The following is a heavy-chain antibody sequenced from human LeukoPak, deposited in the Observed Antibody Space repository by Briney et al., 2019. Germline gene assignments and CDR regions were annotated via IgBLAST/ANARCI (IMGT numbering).Heavy chain of an antibody. CDR1: GGSISSSSYY. D-gene: IGHD4-17*01. CDR3: ARKVSSDYVRWFDP. J-gene: IGHJ5*02. Sequence: SETLSLTCTVSGGSISSSSYYWGWIRQPPGKGLEWIGSIYYSGSTYYNPSLKSRVTISVDTSKNQFSLKLSSVTAADTAVYYCARKVSSDYVRWFDPWGQGTLVTVSS. CDR2: IYYSGST. V-gene: IGHV4-39*01.